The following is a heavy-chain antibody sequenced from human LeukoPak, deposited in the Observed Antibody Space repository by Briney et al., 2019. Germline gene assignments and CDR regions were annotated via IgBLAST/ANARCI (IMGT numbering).Heavy chain of an antibody. CDR1: GFTFSSYA. CDR3: VRGSLASGVVVYYYYYLDV. Sequence: PGRSLRPSCAASGFTFSSYAMHWVRQAPGKGLEWVAVISYDGSNKYYADSVKGRFTISRDNAKNSLYLQMNSLRAEDTAVYYCVRGSLASGVVVYYYYYLDVWGKGTTVTVSS. D-gene: IGHD3-3*01. CDR2: ISYDGSNK. J-gene: IGHJ6*03. V-gene: IGHV3-30-3*01.